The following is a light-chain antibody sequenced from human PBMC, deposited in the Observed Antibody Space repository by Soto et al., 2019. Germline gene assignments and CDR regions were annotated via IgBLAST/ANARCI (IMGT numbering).Light chain of an antibody. CDR2: GAS. CDR1: QGVSSN. Sequence: EVAMTQSPATLSVSPGERAILSCRTSQGVSSNLAWYQQKPGLPPRLLIYGASTRATGIPARFSGSGSGTEFTLTISSLQSEDFAVYYCQQYDNRPPFTFGPGTKVVI. J-gene: IGKJ3*01. CDR3: QQYDNRPPFT. V-gene: IGKV3-15*01.